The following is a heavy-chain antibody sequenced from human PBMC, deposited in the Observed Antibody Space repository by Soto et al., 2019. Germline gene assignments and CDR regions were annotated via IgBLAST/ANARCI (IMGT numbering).Heavy chain of an antibody. CDR2: IYYSGNT. Sequence: SETLSLTCSVSGDSINSSASYWGWIRQPPGKGLEWIGNIYYSGNTYYNPSLNSRVTISVDTSRIHFSLKLMSVTAADTAVYYCARQSYTTKDSFDYWGQGTLVTVSS. CDR1: GDSINSSASY. V-gene: IGHV4-39*01. D-gene: IGHD1-26*01. CDR3: ARQSYTTKDSFDY. J-gene: IGHJ4*02.